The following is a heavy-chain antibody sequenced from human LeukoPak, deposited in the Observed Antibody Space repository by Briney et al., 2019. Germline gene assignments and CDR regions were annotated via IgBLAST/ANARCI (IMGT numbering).Heavy chain of an antibody. Sequence: SQTLSLTCAISGDSVSSNSTACNWIRQSPSRGLEWLGRTYYRSKWYSDYAVSVKSRITINPDTSKNQFSLRLNSVTPEDTAVYYCARTYLTYGDYGDWGQGTLVTVSS. CDR1: GDSVSSNSTA. CDR3: ARTYLTYGDYGD. D-gene: IGHD4-17*01. J-gene: IGHJ4*02. V-gene: IGHV6-1*01. CDR2: TYYRSKWYS.